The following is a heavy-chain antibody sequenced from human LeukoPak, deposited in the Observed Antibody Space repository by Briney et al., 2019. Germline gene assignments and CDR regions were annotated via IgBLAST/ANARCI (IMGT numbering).Heavy chain of an antibody. V-gene: IGHV3-30-3*01. Sequence: GRSLRLSCAASGFTFSSYAMHWVRQAPGKGLEWVAVISYDGSNKYYADSVKGRFTISRDNSKNTLYLQMNSLRAEGTAVYYCARVSEARAWEYYFDYWGQGTLVTVSS. J-gene: IGHJ4*02. CDR3: ARVSEARAWEYYFDY. CDR1: GFTFSSYA. D-gene: IGHD1-26*01. CDR2: ISYDGSNK.